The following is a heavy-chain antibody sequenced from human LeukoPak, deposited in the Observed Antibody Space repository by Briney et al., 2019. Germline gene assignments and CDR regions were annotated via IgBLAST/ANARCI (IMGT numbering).Heavy chain of an antibody. V-gene: IGHV3-23*01. D-gene: IGHD6-13*01. J-gene: IGHJ4*02. CDR2: ISDSGGST. CDR3: AKDAISSSWYGGDS. Sequence: HPGRSLRLSCAASGFTFSNYAMSWVRQAPRKGLEWVSGISDSGGSTYYADSVKGRFSISRDNFKNTLYLQMNSLRAEDTAVYYCAKDAISSSWYGGDSWGQGTQVTVSS. CDR1: GFTFSNYA.